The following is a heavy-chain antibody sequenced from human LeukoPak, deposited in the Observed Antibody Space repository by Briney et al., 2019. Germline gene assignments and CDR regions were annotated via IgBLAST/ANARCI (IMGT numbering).Heavy chain of an antibody. CDR3: ARGPDTYYYDSSGYIDY. CDR2: IYSGGST. CDR1: GFTFSSYW. V-gene: IGHV3-53*01. Sequence: GGSLRLSCAASGFTFSSYWMSWVRQAPGKGLEWVSVIYSGGSTYYADSVKGRFTISRDNSKNTLYLQMNSLRAEDTAVYYCARGPDTYYYDSSGYIDYWGQGTLVTVSS. D-gene: IGHD3-22*01. J-gene: IGHJ4*02.